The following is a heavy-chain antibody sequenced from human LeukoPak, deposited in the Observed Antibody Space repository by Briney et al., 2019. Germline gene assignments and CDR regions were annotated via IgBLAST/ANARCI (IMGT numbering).Heavy chain of an antibody. CDR3: ARANYAYVWGTYRYTHIDY. D-gene: IGHD3-16*02. V-gene: IGHV3-23*01. CDR2: ISGSGGGT. CDR1: GFTFGTYA. Sequence: GGSLRLSCAASGFTFGTYAMRWVRQAPGKGLEWVSGISGSGGGTYFADSVKGRFTISGDNSKNTLYLQMNSLRAEDTAVFYCARANYAYVWGTYRYTHIDYWGQGTLVTVSS. J-gene: IGHJ4*02.